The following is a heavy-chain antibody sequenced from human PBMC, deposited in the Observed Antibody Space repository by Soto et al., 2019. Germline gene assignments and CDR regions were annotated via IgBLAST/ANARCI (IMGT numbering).Heavy chain of an antibody. CDR2: IFASGST. CDR1: GGSISSGNW. CDR3: ACHRGNTYGPYDF. D-gene: IGHD5-18*01. V-gene: IGHV4-4*02. Sequence: VQLQESGPGLVKPSGTLSLTCAVSGGSISSGNWWSWVRQSPGKGLEWIGEIFASGSTNHNPSLKSRVPISVDKSKNQCSLNLNSVTAADTAMYYGACHRGNTYGPYDFWGQGTLVTVSS. J-gene: IGHJ4*02.